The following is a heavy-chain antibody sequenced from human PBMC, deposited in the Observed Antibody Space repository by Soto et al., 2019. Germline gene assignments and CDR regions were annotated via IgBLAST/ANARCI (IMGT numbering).Heavy chain of an antibody. D-gene: IGHD2-15*01. Sequence: EVPILESGGDLVQPGGSLRLSCVVSGLSLNNYAIAWVGHAPGKGLEFVSTIDVLDGAWYSDSVRGRLAISRDVSRNTVYLQMSSLRVEDTAIYFCSDWRAGGPVNLDHWGPGTRVTVSS. CDR3: SDWRAGGPVNLDH. CDR2: IDVLDGA. V-gene: IGHV3-23*01. J-gene: IGHJ4*02. CDR1: GLSLNNYA.